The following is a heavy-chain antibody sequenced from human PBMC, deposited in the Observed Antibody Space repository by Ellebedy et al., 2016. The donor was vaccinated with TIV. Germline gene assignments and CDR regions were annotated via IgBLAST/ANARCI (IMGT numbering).Heavy chain of an antibody. CDR2: IYYSGST. CDR1: GGSISSSSYY. D-gene: IGHD6-19*01. Sequence: ESLKISCTVSGGSISSSSYYWGWIRQPPGKGLEWIGSIYYSGSTYYNPSLKSRVTISVDTSKNQFPLKLSSVTAADTAVYYCARGNGIAVAGNTLVDYWGQGTLVTVSS. J-gene: IGHJ4*02. V-gene: IGHV4-39*06. CDR3: ARGNGIAVAGNTLVDY.